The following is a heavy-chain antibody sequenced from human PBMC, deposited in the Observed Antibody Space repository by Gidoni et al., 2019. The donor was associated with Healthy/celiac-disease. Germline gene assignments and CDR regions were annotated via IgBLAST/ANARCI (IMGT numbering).Heavy chain of an antibody. CDR2: IYHSGSN. CDR3: ARAVKIVVVVGARKFFDY. J-gene: IGHJ4*02. V-gene: IGHV4-4*02. D-gene: IGHD2-15*01. CDR1: GGSISRRNW. Sequence: QVQLQESGPGLVKPSGTLSLTCAVSGGSISRRNWWSWVRQPPGKGLEWIGEIYHSGSNNYNPSLKSRVTISVDKSKNQFSLKLSSVTAADTAVYYCARAVKIVVVVGARKFFDYWGQGTLVTVSS.